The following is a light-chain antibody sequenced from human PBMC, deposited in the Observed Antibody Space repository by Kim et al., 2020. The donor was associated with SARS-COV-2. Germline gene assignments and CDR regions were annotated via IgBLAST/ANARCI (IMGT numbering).Light chain of an antibody. CDR3: QAWDSSIVV. V-gene: IGLV3-1*01. CDR1: KLGDKY. J-gene: IGLJ2*01. Sequence: SYELTQPPSVSVSQGQTASITCSGDKLGDKYACWYHQKPGQSPVLVIYQDSKRPSGIPERFSGSNSGNTATLTISGTQAMDEADYYCQAWDSSIVVFGGGTQLTVL. CDR2: QDS.